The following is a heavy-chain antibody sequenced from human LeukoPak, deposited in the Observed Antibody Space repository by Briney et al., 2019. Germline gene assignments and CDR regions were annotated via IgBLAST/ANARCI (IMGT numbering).Heavy chain of an antibody. Sequence: PGGSLRLSCAASGFTFSSYWMSWVRQAPGKGLEWVANIKQDGSEKYYVDSVKGRFTISRDNAKNSLYLQMNSLRAEDTAVYYCARDSSGWLYYFDNWGQGTLVTVSS. V-gene: IGHV3-7*01. J-gene: IGHJ4*02. D-gene: IGHD6-19*01. CDR1: GFTFSSYW. CDR3: ARDSSGWLYYFDN. CDR2: IKQDGSEK.